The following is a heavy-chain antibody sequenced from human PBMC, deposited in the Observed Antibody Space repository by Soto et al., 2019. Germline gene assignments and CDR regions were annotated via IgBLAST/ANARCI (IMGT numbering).Heavy chain of an antibody. CDR3: ARRAAADMYV. D-gene: IGHD6-13*01. V-gene: IGHV4-59*08. Sequence: SETLSLTCTVSGGSISSYYWSWIRQPPGKGLEWIGYIYYSGSTNYNPSLKSRVTISVDTSKNQFSLKLSSVTAADTAVYYCARRAAADMYVWGKGTTVTVSS. CDR1: GGSISSYY. J-gene: IGHJ6*04. CDR2: IYYSGST.